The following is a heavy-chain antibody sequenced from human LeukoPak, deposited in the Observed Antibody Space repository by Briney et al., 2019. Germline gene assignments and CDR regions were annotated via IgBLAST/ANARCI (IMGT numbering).Heavy chain of an antibody. Sequence: GGSLRLSCAASGFTFSTYSMNWVRQAPGKGLEWDSSISSNSNYIYYTDLVKGRFTISRDNAKNSLYLQMNSLRAEDTAVYFCARDPSAMVTKYYFDFWGQGTLVTASS. CDR2: ISSNSNYI. D-gene: IGHD4/OR15-4a*01. J-gene: IGHJ4*02. V-gene: IGHV3-21*01. CDR3: ARDPSAMVTKYYFDF. CDR1: GFTFSTYS.